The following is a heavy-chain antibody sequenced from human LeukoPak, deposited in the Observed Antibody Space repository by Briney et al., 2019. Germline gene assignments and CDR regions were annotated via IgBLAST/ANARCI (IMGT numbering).Heavy chain of an antibody. CDR3: TRDSSGYDWFYDY. V-gene: IGHV4-4*07. J-gene: IGHJ4*02. CDR2: IYTSGST. D-gene: IGHD5-12*01. CDR1: GGSISNFY. Sequence: SETLSLTCTVSGGSISNFYWSWIRQPAGKGLEWIGRIYTSGSTNYNPSLKSRVTMSVDTSKNQFSLMLSSVTAADTAVYFCTRDSSGYDWFYDYWGQGTLVTVSS.